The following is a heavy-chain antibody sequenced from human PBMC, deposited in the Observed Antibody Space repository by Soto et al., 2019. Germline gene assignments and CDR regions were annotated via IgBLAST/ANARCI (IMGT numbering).Heavy chain of an antibody. CDR3: ARLRLRYFDWMDAFDI. V-gene: IGHV3-48*02. CDR2: ISSSSSTI. CDR1: GFTFSSYS. D-gene: IGHD3-9*01. Sequence: PGGSLRLSCAASGFTFSSYSMNWVRQAPGTGLEWVSYISSSSSTIYYADSVKGRFTISRDNAKNSLYLQMNSLRDEDTAVYYCARLRLRYFDWMDAFDIWGQGTMVTVSS. J-gene: IGHJ3*02.